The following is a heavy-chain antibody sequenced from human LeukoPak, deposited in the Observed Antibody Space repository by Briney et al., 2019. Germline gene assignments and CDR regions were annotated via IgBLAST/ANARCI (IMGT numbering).Heavy chain of an antibody. CDR3: ARYSSAWSQSY. J-gene: IGHJ4*02. Sequence: PGGSLRLSCAASGFTFSSYWMSWVRQAPGKGPEWVANIKQDGTEKYYVDSVRGRFTISRDNGKNSLYLQMNSLRAEDTAVYYCARYSSAWSQSYWGQGTLVTVSS. V-gene: IGHV3-7*01. D-gene: IGHD6-19*01. CDR2: IKQDGTEK. CDR1: GFTFSSYW.